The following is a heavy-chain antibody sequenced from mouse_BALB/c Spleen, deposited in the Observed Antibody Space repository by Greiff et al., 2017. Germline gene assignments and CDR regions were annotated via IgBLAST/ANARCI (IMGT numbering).Heavy chain of an antibody. D-gene: IGHD2-3*01. V-gene: IGHV3-2*02. CDR3: ANMGWLPLGY. CDR1: GYSITSDYA. J-gene: IGHJ2*01. CDR2: INYSGST. Sequence: ESGPGLVKPSQSLSLTCTVTGYSITSDYAWNWIRQFPGNKLEWMGYINYSGSTSYNPSLKSRISITRDTSKNQFFLQLNSVTTEDTATYYCANMGWLPLGYWGQGTTLTVSS.